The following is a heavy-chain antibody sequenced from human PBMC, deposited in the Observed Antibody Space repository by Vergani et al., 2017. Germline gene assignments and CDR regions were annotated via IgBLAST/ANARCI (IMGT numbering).Heavy chain of an antibody. Sequence: EVQLVESGGGLVQPGGSLRLSCAASGFTFSSYSMNWVRQAPGKGLEWVSYISSSSSTIYYADSVKGRFTISRDNAKNSLYLQMNSLRAEDTAVYYCTTDSDGGYYGSGSYSYWGQGTLVTVSS. D-gene: IGHD3-10*01. J-gene: IGHJ4*02. CDR1: GFTFSSYS. CDR2: ISSSSSTI. V-gene: IGHV3-48*04. CDR3: TTDSDGGYYGSGSYSY.